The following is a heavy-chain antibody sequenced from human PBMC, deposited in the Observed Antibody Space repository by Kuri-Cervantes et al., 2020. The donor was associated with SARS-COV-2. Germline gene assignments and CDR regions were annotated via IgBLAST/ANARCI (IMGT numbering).Heavy chain of an antibody. CDR2: IYHSGST. CDR3: ARGCSSTSCYQLNYYYYMDV. Sequence: SETLSLTCTVSGYSISSGYYWGWIRQPPGKGLEWIGSIYHSGSTYYNPSLKSRVTISVDTSKNQFSLKLSSVTAADTAVYYCARGCSSTSCYQLNYYYYMDVWGKGTTVTDSS. J-gene: IGHJ6*03. D-gene: IGHD2-2*01. CDR1: GYSISSGYY. V-gene: IGHV4-38-2*02.